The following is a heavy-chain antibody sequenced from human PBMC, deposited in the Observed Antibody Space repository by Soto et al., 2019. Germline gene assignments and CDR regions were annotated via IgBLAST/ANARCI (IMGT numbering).Heavy chain of an antibody. J-gene: IGHJ6*02. CDR1: GGSFSGYY. Sequence: PWETLSLTCAVYGGSFSGYYWSWIRQPPGKGLEWIGEINHSGSTNYNPSLKSRVTISVDTSKNQFSLKLSSVTAADTAVYYCARGRTVKAADASTSGGRYYYYGMDVWGQGTTVTVSS. CDR2: INHSGST. CDR3: ARGRTVKAADASTSGGRYYYYGMDV. D-gene: IGHD6-13*01. V-gene: IGHV4-34*01.